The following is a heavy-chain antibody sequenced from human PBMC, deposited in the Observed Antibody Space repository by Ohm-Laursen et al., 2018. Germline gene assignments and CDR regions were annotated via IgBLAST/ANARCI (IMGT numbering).Heavy chain of an antibody. CDR1: GFTFSSYG. D-gene: IGHD1-26*01. CDR3: ARLLSGSSPEDY. J-gene: IGHJ4*02. Sequence: LRLSCSASGFTFSSYGMHWVRQAPGKGLEWVAVISYGGSNKYYADSVKGRFTISRDNAKNSLYLQMNSLRPEDTAVYYCARLLSGSSPEDYWGQGTLVTVSS. CDR2: ISYGGSNK. V-gene: IGHV3-30*03.